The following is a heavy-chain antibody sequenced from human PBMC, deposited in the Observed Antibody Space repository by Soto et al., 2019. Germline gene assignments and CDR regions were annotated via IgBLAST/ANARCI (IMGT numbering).Heavy chain of an antibody. CDR1: GGTFSSYT. CDR2: IIPILGIA. Sequence: VSCKASGGTFSSYTISWVRQAPGQGLEWMGRIIPILGIANYAQKFQGRVTITADKSTSTAYMELSSLRSEDTAVYYCASAYCSSTSCYLSLDYWGQGTLVTVSS. J-gene: IGHJ4*02. CDR3: ASAYCSSTSCYLSLDY. V-gene: IGHV1-69*02. D-gene: IGHD2-2*01.